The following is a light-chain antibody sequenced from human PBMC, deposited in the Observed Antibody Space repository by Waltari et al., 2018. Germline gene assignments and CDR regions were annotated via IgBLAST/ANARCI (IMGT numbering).Light chain of an antibody. CDR2: GAS. V-gene: IGKV3-20*01. CDR1: QSVSSSY. CDR3: QQYGSSFT. J-gene: IGKJ3*01. Sequence: IVLTQSPGTLSLSPGERATLPCRASQSVSSSYLAWSQQKPGQAPRLLIYGASSRATGIPDRFSGSGSGTDFTLTISRLEPEDFAVYYCQQYGSSFTFGPGTKVDIK.